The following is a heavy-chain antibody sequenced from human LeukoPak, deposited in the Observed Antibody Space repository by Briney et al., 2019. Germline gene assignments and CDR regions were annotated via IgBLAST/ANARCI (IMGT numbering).Heavy chain of an antibody. CDR1: GGTFSSYA. V-gene: IGHV1-69*01. J-gene: IGHJ3*02. CDR3: ARFTGDGFDI. D-gene: IGHD3-10*01. CDR2: IVPIFGST. Sequence: ASVKVSCKASGGTFSSYAINWVRQAPGQGLEWMGGIVPIFGSTNYAQNFQGRVTLTADESTTTAYMELSSLRSDDTAVYYCARFTGDGFDIWGQGTMVTVSS.